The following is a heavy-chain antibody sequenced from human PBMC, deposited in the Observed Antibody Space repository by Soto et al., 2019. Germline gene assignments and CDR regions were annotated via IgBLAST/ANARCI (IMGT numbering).Heavy chain of an antibody. J-gene: IGHJ4*02. CDR2: INPNSGGT. CDR3: AVLGYCSGGSCYPFDY. D-gene: IGHD2-15*01. CDR1: GYTFTGYY. Sequence: ASVKVSCKASGYTFTGYYMHWVRQAPGQGLEWMGWINPNSGGTNYAQKFQGRVTMTRDTSISTAYMELSRLRSDDTAVYYCAVLGYCSGGSCYPFDYWGQGTLVTVSS. V-gene: IGHV1-2*02.